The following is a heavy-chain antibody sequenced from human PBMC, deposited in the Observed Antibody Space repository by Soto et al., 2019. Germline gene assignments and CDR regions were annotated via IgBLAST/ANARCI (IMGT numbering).Heavy chain of an antibody. J-gene: IGHJ6*02. CDR3: ARLGSSYDGYYYGMDV. Sequence: SETLSLTCTVSGGSISSTSYYWGWIRQPPGKGLEWIGSIYYSGSTYYNPSLKSRVTISVDTSKNQFSLKVSSVTAADTAVYYCARLGSSYDGYYYGMDVWGQGTTVTVSS. CDR1: GGSISSTSYY. V-gene: IGHV4-39*01. CDR2: IYYSGST. D-gene: IGHD6-13*01.